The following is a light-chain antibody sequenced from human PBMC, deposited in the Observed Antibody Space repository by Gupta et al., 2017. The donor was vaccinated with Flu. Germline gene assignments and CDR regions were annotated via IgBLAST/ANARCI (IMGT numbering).Light chain of an antibody. J-gene: IGKJ2*01. Sequence: DIQMTQSPSSLSASVGDKVTITCRASQSISTYLNWYQQKPGKAPKLLIYAASSLQSGVPSRFSGSVSGTDFTLTISSLQPEDFATYFCQQNYSAPVGQGTKLELK. CDR1: QSISTY. V-gene: IGKV1-39*01. CDR2: AAS. CDR3: QQNYSAP.